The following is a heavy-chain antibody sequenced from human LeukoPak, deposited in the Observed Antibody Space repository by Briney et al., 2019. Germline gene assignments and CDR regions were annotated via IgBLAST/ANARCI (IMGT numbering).Heavy chain of an antibody. CDR2: ISGSGGST. V-gene: IGHV3-23*01. J-gene: IGHJ4*02. D-gene: IGHD4-23*01. Sequence: GGSLRLSCAASGFTFSSYAMSWVRQAPGKGLGWVSAISGSGGSTYYADSVKGRFTISRDNSKNTLYLQMNSLRAEDTAVYYCAKDLVMTTVVRKLDYWGQGTLVTVSS. CDR3: AKDLVMTTVVRKLDY. CDR1: GFTFSSYA.